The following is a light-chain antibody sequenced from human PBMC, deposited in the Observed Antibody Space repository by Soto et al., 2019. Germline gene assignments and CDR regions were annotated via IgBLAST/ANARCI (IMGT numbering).Light chain of an antibody. V-gene: IGKV1-5*03. CDR3: QQYNSYPWT. CDR1: QSISSW. J-gene: IGKJ1*01. CDR2: KAS. Sequence: DIPMTQSPSTLSASVGDRVTITCRASQSISSWLAWYQQKPGKAPKLLIYKASSLERGVPSRFSGSGSGTEFTLTISSLQPDDFATYHCQQYNSYPWTFGQGTKVEIK.